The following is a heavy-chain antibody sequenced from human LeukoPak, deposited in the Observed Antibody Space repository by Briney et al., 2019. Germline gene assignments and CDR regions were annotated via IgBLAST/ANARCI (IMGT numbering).Heavy chain of an antibody. J-gene: IGHJ6*03. CDR2: IKSKTDGGTT. Sequence: GGSLRLSCAASGFTFSNAWMSWVRQAPGKGLEWVGRIKSKTDGGTTDYAAPVKGRFTISRDDSRNTLYLQMNSLKTEDTAVYYCTTELRWTYYYYYYMDVWGKGTTVTVSS. D-gene: IGHD4-23*01. V-gene: IGHV3-15*01. CDR3: TTELRWTYYYYYYMDV. CDR1: GFTFSNAW.